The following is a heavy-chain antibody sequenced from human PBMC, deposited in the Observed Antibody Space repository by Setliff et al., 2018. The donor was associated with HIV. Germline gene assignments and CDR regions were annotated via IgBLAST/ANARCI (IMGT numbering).Heavy chain of an antibody. CDR1: GGSISSYY. J-gene: IGHJ5*02. D-gene: IGHD5-12*01. CDR3: TLTSRLDGYFDP. V-gene: IGHV4-59*01. CDR2: IYYSGST. Sequence: SETLSLTCTVSGGSISSYYWSWIRQPPGKGLEWIGTIYYSGSTYYKPSLKSRGTISVDTSKNQFYLKLNSVTAADSAVYYCTLTSRLDGYFDPWGQGTLVTVSS.